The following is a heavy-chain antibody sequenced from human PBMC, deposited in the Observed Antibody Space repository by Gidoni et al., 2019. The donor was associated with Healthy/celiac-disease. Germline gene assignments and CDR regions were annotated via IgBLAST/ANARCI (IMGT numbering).Heavy chain of an antibody. D-gene: IGHD6-19*01. CDR2: INHSGST. V-gene: IGHV4-34*01. CDR1: GVSFSGYY. Sequence: QVQLQQWGAGLLKPSETLSLTCAVYGVSFSGYYWSWIRQPPGKGLEWIGEINHSGSTNYNPSLKSRVTISVDTSKNQFSLKLSSVTAADTAVYYCAREIKGSGWSAYYYYYGMDVWGQGTTVTVSS. CDR3: AREIKGSGWSAYYYYYGMDV. J-gene: IGHJ6*02.